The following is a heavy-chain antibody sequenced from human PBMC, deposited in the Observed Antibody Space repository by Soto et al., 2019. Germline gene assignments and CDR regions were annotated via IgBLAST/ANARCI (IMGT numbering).Heavy chain of an antibody. CDR2: IVVGSGNT. J-gene: IGHJ4*02. V-gene: IGHV1-58*01. Sequence: SVKVSCKASVFTFTSSAVQWVRQARGQRLEWIGWIVVGSGNTNYAQKFQERVTITRDMSTSTAYMELSSLRSEDTAVYYCAALNVLRYFDWLSWGQGTLVTVSS. D-gene: IGHD3-9*01. CDR1: VFTFTSSA. CDR3: AALNVLRYFDWLS.